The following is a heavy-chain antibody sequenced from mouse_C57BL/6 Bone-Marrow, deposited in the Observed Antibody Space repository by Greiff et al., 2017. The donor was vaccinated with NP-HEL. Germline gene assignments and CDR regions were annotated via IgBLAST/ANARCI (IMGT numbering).Heavy chain of an antibody. D-gene: IGHD1-1*01. CDR3: ARGPYYGSSWAWFAY. J-gene: IGHJ3*01. Sequence: EVMLVESGGDLVKPGGSLKLSCAASGFTFSSYGMSWVRQTPDKRLEWVATISSGGSYTYYPDSLKGRFTISRDNAKNTLYLQMSSLKSEDTAMYYCARGPYYGSSWAWFAYWGQGTLVTVSA. CDR1: GFTFSSYG. CDR2: ISSGGSYT. V-gene: IGHV5-6*02.